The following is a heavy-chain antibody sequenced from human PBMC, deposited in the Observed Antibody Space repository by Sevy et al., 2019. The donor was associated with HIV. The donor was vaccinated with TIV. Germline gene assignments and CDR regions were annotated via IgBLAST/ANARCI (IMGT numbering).Heavy chain of an antibody. Sequence: SETLSLTCTVSGGSISSSSYYWGWIRQPPGKGLEWIGSIYYSGSTYYNPSLKSRVTISVDTSKNQFSLKLSSVTAADTAVYYCARAGLRSWGFDYWGQGTLVTVSS. D-gene: IGHD5-12*01. V-gene: IGHV4-39*01. CDR1: GGSISSSSYY. J-gene: IGHJ4*02. CDR2: IYYSGST. CDR3: ARAGLRSWGFDY.